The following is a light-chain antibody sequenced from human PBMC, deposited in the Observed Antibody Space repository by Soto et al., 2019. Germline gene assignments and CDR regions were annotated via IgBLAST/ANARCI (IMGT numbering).Light chain of an antibody. Sequence: EVVMTQSPATLSVSPGERATLSCRASETVATNLAWYQQKPGQAPRLLISGASTRAAGISDRFRGSGSGTEFTLTISSLQSEDVALYFCQQYDKWPYTFGQGTNLEIK. CDR3: QQYDKWPYT. CDR2: GAS. V-gene: IGKV3-15*01. J-gene: IGKJ2*01. CDR1: ETVATN.